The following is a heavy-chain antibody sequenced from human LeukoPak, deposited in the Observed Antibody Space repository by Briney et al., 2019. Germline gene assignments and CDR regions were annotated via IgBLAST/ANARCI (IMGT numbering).Heavy chain of an antibody. J-gene: IGHJ4*02. CDR1: GYTFTSYG. Sequence: ASVKVSCKASGYTFTSYGISWVRQAPGQGLEWMGWISAYNGNTNYAQKLQGRVTMTTDTSTSTAYMELRSLRSDDTAVYYCARDLSRPSIAVAGTDYWGQGTLVTVSS. D-gene: IGHD6-19*01. CDR3: ARDLSRPSIAVAGTDY. V-gene: IGHV1-18*01. CDR2: ISAYNGNT.